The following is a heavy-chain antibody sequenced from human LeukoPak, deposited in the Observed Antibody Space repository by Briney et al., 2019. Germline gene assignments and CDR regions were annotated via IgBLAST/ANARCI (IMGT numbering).Heavy chain of an antibody. CDR1: GGSISSYY. CDR2: IYYSGST. Sequence: SETLSLTCTVSGGSISSYYWSWIRQPPGKGLEWIRYIYYSGSTNYNPSLKSRVTISVDTSKNQFSLKLSSVTAVDTAVYYCARHPPRGGVAAAGLNRKYYYYYYGMDVWGQGTTVTVSS. CDR3: ARHPPRGGVAAAGLNRKYYYYYYGMDV. D-gene: IGHD6-13*01. V-gene: IGHV4-59*08. J-gene: IGHJ6*02.